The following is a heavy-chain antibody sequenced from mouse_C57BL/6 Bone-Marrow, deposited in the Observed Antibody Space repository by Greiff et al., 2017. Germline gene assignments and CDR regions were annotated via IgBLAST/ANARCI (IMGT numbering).Heavy chain of an antibody. Sequence: QVQLQQPGAELVMPGASVTLSCKASGYTFTSYWMHWVKQRPGQGLEWIGELAPSDSYTNYNQKFKGKSPLTVDKSSSTAYIQLSRLTSEDSAVYYCARDFFDVWGTGTTVTGSS. CDR2: LAPSDSYT. CDR1: GYTFTSYW. CDR3: ARDFFDV. V-gene: IGHV1-69*01. J-gene: IGHJ1*03.